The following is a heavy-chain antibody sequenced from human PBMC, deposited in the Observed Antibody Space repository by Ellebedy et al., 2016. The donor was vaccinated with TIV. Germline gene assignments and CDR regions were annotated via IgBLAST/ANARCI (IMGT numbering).Heavy chain of an antibody. D-gene: IGHD4-17*01. CDR2: TSYDGSKA. V-gene: IGHV3-30*04. CDR1: GFPFSSYA. Sequence: PGGSLRLSCAASGFPFSSYALHWVRQAPGKGLEWLAMTSYDGSKAYYADSVKGRFTISRDNSKNTLYLEMNSLRTEDTAVYYCARIYADYFWYFDLWGRGTLVTVSS. CDR3: ARIYADYFWYFDL. J-gene: IGHJ2*01.